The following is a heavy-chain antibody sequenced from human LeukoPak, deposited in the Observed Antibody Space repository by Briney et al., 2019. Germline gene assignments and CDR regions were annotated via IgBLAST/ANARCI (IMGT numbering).Heavy chain of an antibody. CDR2: IYYSGST. CDR1: GGSIRGYF. Sequence: SETLSLTCTVSGGSIRGYFGAWIRQPPGKGLEWIGYIYYSGSTNYNPSLKSRVTIAVDTSKNQFSLRLSSVTAADTAVYYCALADSSRWYYFYYWGQGTLVTVSS. V-gene: IGHV4-59*01. CDR3: ALADSSRWYYFYY. D-gene: IGHD6-13*01. J-gene: IGHJ4*02.